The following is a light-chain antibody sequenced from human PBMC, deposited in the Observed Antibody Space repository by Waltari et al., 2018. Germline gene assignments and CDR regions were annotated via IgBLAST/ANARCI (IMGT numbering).Light chain of an antibody. CDR2: DVN. CDR3: SSYSSRDTLV. J-gene: IGLJ1*01. Sequence: QSALTQPASVSGSPGQSITISCHGTSRDIGGSEYVTWYQQHPDKIPRLVIYDVNDRPSGVSNRFSGSKSGNTASLTISGLQAEDEADYYCSSYSSRDTLVFGGGTKVSVL. CDR1: SRDIGGSEY. V-gene: IGLV2-14*03.